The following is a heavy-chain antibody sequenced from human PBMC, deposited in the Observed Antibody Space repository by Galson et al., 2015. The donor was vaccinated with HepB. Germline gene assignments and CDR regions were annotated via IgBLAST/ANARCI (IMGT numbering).Heavy chain of an antibody. V-gene: IGHV1-18*01. CDR1: GYTFSSYG. Sequence: SVKVSCKASGYTFSSYGITWVRQAPGQGFEWMGWISTYDGNTNYAQKFQGKVTLTRDTSISTAYMELSRLRFDDTAVYYCARDGGIAAAGFDAFDIWGQGTTVTVSS. CDR3: ARDGGIAAAGFDAFDI. J-gene: IGHJ3*02. D-gene: IGHD6-25*01. CDR2: ISTYDGNT.